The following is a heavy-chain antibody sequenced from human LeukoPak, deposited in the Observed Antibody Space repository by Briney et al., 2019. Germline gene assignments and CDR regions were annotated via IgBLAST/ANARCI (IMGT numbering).Heavy chain of an antibody. Sequence: ASVKVSCKATGYTFTSYGISWVRQAPGQGLEWMGWISAYNGNTNYAQKLQGRVTMTTDTSTSTAYMELRSLRSDDTAVYYCARDGYSYGYTTFDYWGQGTLVTVSS. CDR2: ISAYNGNT. V-gene: IGHV1-18*01. D-gene: IGHD5-18*01. J-gene: IGHJ4*02. CDR3: ARDGYSYGYTTFDY. CDR1: GYTFTSYG.